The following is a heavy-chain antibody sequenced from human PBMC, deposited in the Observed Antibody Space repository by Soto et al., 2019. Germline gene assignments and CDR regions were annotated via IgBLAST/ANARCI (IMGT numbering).Heavy chain of an antibody. V-gene: IGHV3-7*03. D-gene: IGHD3-10*01. CDR3: SRENWFQDY. CDR1: GFSFSTYY. CDR2: IKMDGSKQ. J-gene: IGHJ4*02. Sequence: EVQLVESGGGLVQPGGSLRLSCAASGFSFSTYYMTWVRQAPGKGLEWVASIKMDGSKQNYVDSVKGRFTISRDNAKNSVYLQMNSLRVGDTALYYCSRENWFQDYWGQGTLVTVSS.